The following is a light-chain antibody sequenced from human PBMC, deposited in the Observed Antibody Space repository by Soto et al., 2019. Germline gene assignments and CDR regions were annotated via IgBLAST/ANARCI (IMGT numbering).Light chain of an antibody. V-gene: IGKV3-15*01. CDR1: HIFSSN. CDR2: AAS. J-gene: IGKJ1*01. Sequence: ETVMTQSPATLSVSPGETATLSCRASHIFSSNLSWYQQKPGQAPRLLIYAASTRATGIPVRFSGSGSETEFTLTIRSLQSEDFAVYYCHQYDSWPWTFGQGTKVDIK. CDR3: HQYDSWPWT.